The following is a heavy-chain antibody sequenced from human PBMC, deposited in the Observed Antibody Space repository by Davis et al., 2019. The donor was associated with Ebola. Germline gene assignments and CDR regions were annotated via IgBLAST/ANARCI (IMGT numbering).Heavy chain of an antibody. CDR3: ARGLYDFWSGYSLPPGY. V-gene: IGHV3-11*01. Sequence: GESLKISCAASGFTFNDYYMSWVRQAPGKGPDWVSYIISSGTTIYYADSVKGRFTTSRDNAKNSLYLQMNSLRAEDTAVYYCARGLYDFWSGYSLPPGYWGQGTLVTVSS. D-gene: IGHD3-3*01. CDR1: GFTFNDYY. J-gene: IGHJ4*02. CDR2: IISSGTTI.